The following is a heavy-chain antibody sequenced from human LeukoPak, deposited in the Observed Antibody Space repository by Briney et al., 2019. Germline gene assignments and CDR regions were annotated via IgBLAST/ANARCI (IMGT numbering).Heavy chain of an antibody. CDR3: ARDPYSGYCSSTSCSNWFDP. Sequence: GGSLRLSCAASGFTFSSYSMNWVRQAPGKGLEWVSFISSTSTTIYYADSVKGRFTISRDNAKNSLYLQMNSLRAEDTAVYYCARDPYSGYCSSTSCSNWFDPWGQGTLVTVSS. V-gene: IGHV3-48*01. D-gene: IGHD2-2*01. J-gene: IGHJ5*02. CDR2: ISSTSTTI. CDR1: GFTFSSYS.